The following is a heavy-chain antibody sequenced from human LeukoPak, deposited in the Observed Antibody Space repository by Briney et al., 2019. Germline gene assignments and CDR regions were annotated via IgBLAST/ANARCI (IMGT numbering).Heavy chain of an antibody. D-gene: IGHD6-19*01. CDR1: GGSFSGYY. Sequence: SETLSPTCAVYGGSFSGYYWSWIRQPPGKGLEWIGEINHSGSTNYNPSLKSRVTISVDTSKNQFSLKLSSVTAADTAVYYCARGQWLDWYFDLWGRGTLVTVSS. V-gene: IGHV4-34*01. CDR3: ARGQWLDWYFDL. CDR2: INHSGST. J-gene: IGHJ2*01.